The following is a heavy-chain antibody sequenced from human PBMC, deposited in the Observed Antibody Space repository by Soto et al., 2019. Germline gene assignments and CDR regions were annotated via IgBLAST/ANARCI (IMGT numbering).Heavy chain of an antibody. J-gene: IGHJ3*02. Sequence: QVQLQESGPGLVKPSQTLSLTCTVSGGSISSGGYYWSWIRQHPGKGLEWIGYIYYSGSTYYNPSLKSRVTISVDTSKNQFSLKLSSVTAADTAVYYCARSQDIVVVPAAMPMAFDIWGQGTMVTVSS. V-gene: IGHV4-31*03. D-gene: IGHD2-2*01. CDR3: ARSQDIVVVPAAMPMAFDI. CDR2: IYYSGST. CDR1: GGSISSGGYY.